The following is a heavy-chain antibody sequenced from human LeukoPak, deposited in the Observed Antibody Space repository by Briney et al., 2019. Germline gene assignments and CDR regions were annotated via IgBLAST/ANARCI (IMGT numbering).Heavy chain of an antibody. CDR3: ANIVSSGWASY. V-gene: IGHV3-23*01. CDR2: ISGSGGST. Sequence: PGGSLRLSCAASGFTFSTYWMHWVRQAPGKGLEWVSGISGSGGSTYYADSVKGRFTISRDNSKNTLHLQMNSLRAEDTAVYYCANIVSSGWASYWGQGTLVTVSS. D-gene: IGHD6-19*01. J-gene: IGHJ4*02. CDR1: GFTFSTYW.